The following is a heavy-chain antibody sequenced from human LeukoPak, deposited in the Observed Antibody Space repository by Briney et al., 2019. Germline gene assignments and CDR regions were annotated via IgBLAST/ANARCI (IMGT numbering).Heavy chain of an antibody. Sequence: SETLSLTCTVSGGSISSSSYYWGWIRQPPGKGLEWIGSIYYSGSTYYNPSLKSRVTISVDTSKNQFSLKPSSVTAADTAVYYCARVVAATAMGWVYYFDYWGQGTLVTVSS. CDR2: IYYSGST. J-gene: IGHJ4*02. D-gene: IGHD2-15*01. CDR1: GGSISSSSYY. V-gene: IGHV4-39*07. CDR3: ARVVAATAMGWVYYFDY.